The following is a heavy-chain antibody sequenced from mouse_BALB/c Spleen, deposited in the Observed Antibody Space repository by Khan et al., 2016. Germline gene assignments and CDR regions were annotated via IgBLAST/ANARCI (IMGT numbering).Heavy chain of an antibody. CDR1: DYSITNDYA. CDR3: ARSGFAFGSRYYFDY. CDR2: IHYSGTT. D-gene: IGHD1-1*01. V-gene: IGHV3-2*02. J-gene: IGHJ2*01. Sequence: EVQLQESGPGLVKPSQSLSLTCTVSDYSITNDYAWNWIRQFPGNKLEWMGYIHYSGTTRSNPSLKSRISITRDTSKNQFFLQLNSVTAEDTATYYCARSGFAFGSRYYFDYWGQGTTLSVSS.